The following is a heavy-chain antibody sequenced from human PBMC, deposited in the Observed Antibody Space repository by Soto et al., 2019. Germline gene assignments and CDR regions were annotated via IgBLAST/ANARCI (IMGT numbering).Heavy chain of an antibody. CDR3: AREPSSPNYYYYYMDL. J-gene: IGHJ6*03. CDR1: GYTFTSYD. CDR2: MNPNSGNT. Sequence: QVQLVQSGAEVKKPGASVKVSCKASGYTFTSYDINWVRQATGQGLEWMGWMNPNSGNTGYAQKFQGRVTMTRNTSISTAYMELSSLRSEDTAVYYCAREPSSPNYYYYYMDLWGKGTTVTVSS. V-gene: IGHV1-8*01. D-gene: IGHD6-13*01.